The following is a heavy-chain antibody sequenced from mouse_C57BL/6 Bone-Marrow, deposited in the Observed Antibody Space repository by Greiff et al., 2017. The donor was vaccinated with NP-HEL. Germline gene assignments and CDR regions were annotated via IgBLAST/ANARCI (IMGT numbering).Heavy chain of an antibody. D-gene: IGHD3-2*01. Sequence: QVQLQQSGAELVRPGTSVKVSCKASGYAFTNYLIEWVKQRPGQGLEWIGVINPGSGGTNYNEKFKGKATLTADRSSSTAYMQLSSLTSEDSAVYFCARRDSSAYWGQGTTLTVSS. CDR3: ARRDSSAY. J-gene: IGHJ2*01. CDR2: INPGSGGT. V-gene: IGHV1-54*01. CDR1: GYAFTNYL.